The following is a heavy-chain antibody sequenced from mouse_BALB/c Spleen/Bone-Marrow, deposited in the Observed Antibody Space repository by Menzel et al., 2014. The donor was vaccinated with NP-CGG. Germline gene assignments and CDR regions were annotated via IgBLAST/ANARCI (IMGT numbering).Heavy chain of an antibody. CDR1: GFTFSSYA. Sequence: EVHLVESGGGLVKPGGSLKLSCAASGFTFSSYAMSWVRQTPEKRLEWVASISSGGSTYYPDSVKGRFTISRDNARNILYLQMSSLRSEDTAMYYCAREGGTTAHYYAMDYWGQGTSVTVS. CDR2: ISSGGST. V-gene: IGHV5-6-5*01. D-gene: IGHD1-2*01. CDR3: AREGGTTAHYYAMDY. J-gene: IGHJ4*01.